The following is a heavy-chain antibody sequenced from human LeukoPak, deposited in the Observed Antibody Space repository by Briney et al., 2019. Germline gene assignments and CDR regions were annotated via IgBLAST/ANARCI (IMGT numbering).Heavy chain of an antibody. CDR3: ARGSSSISCYVGFDY. CDR1: GYCLSTFG. Sequence: ASVRVSCKASGYCLSTFGINWVRQAPGKGLEWMGWSRGYNGDTNYAQKVQGRVTMTTDTSTSSAYMELRSLTPDYTTVYYCARGSSSISCYVGFDYWGQGTQVTVSS. V-gene: IGHV1-18*01. CDR2: SRGYNGDT. D-gene: IGHD2-2*01. J-gene: IGHJ4*02.